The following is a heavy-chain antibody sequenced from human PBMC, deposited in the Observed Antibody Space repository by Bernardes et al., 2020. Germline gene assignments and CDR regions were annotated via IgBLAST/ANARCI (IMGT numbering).Heavy chain of an antibody. D-gene: IGHD6-19*01. V-gene: IGHV3-30-3*01. CDR3: ARPGVAVAGTSYFDN. Sequence: GESLRLSCEASGFIFNRYNIHWVRQTPGKGLEWVALISYGEYNKYYADFVKGRFTISRDNSQNMVHLQMNRLRLDDTAVYYCARPGVAVAGTSYFDNWGRGTHVIVSS. CDR1: GFIFNRYN. J-gene: IGHJ4*02. CDR2: ISYGEYNK.